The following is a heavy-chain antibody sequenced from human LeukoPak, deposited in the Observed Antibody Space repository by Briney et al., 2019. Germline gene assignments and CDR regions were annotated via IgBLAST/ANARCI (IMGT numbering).Heavy chain of an antibody. CDR2: INAGNCNT. CDR3: ARDGAFDI. V-gene: IGHV1-3*01. Sequence: ASVKVSCKASGYTFTSYAMHWVRQAPGQRLEWMGWINAGNCNTKYSQKFQGRVTITRDTSASTAYMELSSLRSEDTAVYHCARDGAFDIWGQGTMVTVSS. CDR1: GYTFTSYA. J-gene: IGHJ3*02.